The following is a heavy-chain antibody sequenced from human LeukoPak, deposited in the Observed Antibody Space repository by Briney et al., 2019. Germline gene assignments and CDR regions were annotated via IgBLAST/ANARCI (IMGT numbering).Heavy chain of an antibody. CDR1: GGSISSGGYY. J-gene: IGHJ4*02. D-gene: IGHD4-17*01. Sequence: PSETLSLTCTVSGGSISSGGYYWSWVRQHPGKGLEWIGYIYYSGSTYYNPSLKSRVTISVDTSKNQFSLKLSSVTAADTAVYYCARAEAGSAVTTGFYLDYWGQGTLVTVSS. CDR2: IYYSGST. V-gene: IGHV4-31*03. CDR3: ARAEAGSAVTTGFYLDY.